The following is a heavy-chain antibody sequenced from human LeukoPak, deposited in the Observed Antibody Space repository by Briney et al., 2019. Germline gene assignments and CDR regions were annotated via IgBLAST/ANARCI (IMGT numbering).Heavy chain of an antibody. J-gene: IGHJ4*02. Sequence: GASVNVSYKASGYTFTTYDLNWVRQATGQGLEWMGWMNPNSGNTGYAQKFQGRVTMTRNISITTAYMELSNLTSEDTAVYYCARRIRGAPTDYWGQGTLVTVSS. CDR2: MNPNSGNT. CDR3: ARRIRGAPTDY. D-gene: IGHD3-10*01. CDR1: GYTFTTYD. V-gene: IGHV1-8*01.